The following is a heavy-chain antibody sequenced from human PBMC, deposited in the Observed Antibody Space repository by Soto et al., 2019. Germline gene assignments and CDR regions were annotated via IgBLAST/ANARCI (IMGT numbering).Heavy chain of an antibody. Sequence: QVQLVQSGAEVKKPGSAVKVSCKASGGTFSSYAISWVRQAPGQGLEWMGGIIPIFGTANYAQKFQGRVTITADKSTSAASMELSSLRSEDTAVYYCASWTSGTATTPPYSDYWRQGTLLTVSS. J-gene: IGHJ4*02. V-gene: IGHV1-69*06. CDR2: IIPIFGTA. CDR1: GGTFSSYA. CDR3: ASWTSGTATTPPYSDY. D-gene: IGHD1-1*01.